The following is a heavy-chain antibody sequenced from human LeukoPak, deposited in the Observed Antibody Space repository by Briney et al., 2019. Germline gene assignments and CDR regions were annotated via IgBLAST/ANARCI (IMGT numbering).Heavy chain of an antibody. J-gene: IGHJ4*02. CDR1: GCTFSSYW. D-gene: IGHD2-2*01. Sequence: PGGSLRLSSAASGCTFSSYWMSWVRQAPGQGLEWVANINQDGSEKYYVDSVKGRFTIYRDNAKNSLYLQMNSLRAEDTAVYYCAKAEWFDIVVVPAPDYWGQGTLVTVSS. V-gene: IGHV3-7*01. CDR3: AKAEWFDIVVVPAPDY. CDR2: INQDGSEK.